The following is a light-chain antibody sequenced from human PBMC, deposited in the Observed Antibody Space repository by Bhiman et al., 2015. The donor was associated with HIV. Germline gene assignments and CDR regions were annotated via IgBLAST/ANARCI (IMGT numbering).Light chain of an antibody. CDR2: DNN. CDR1: ASNIGAGYD. J-gene: IGLJ3*02. CDR3: QSYDRSLSAWV. Sequence: QSVLTQPPSVSGAPGQRVTISCTGSASNIGAGYDVHWYQHLPGTAPKLLIYDNNNRPSGVPDRFSGSKSGTSASLAITGLQAEDESDYYCQSYDRSLSAWVFGGGTELTVL. V-gene: IGLV1-40*01.